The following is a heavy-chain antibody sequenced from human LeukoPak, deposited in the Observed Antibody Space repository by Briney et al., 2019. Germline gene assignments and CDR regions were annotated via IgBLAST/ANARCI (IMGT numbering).Heavy chain of an antibody. CDR3: ARVDIVVVVAATNEVEPWFDP. Sequence: SETLSLTCTVSGGSISSSSYYWGWIRQPPGKGLEWIGSIYYSGSTYYNPSLKSRVTISVDTSTNQFSLKLSSVTAADTAVYYCARVDIVVVVAATNEVEPWFDPWGQGTLVTVSS. V-gene: IGHV4-39*07. CDR2: IYYSGST. D-gene: IGHD2-15*01. CDR1: GGSISSSSYY. J-gene: IGHJ5*02.